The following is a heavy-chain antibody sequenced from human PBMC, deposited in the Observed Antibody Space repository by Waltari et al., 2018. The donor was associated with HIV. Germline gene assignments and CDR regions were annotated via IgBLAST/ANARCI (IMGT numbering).Heavy chain of an antibody. CDR3: ARGESATWANLDF. Sequence: QLQLVQSAADLKSPGASVQIACRTSGYTFAAFHIHWVRQAPGEGLQWVGWVNPANGATNYAQELQDWVSVTTDRSITTVYLTLKRLRSDDTAVYYCARGESATWANLDFWGQGTVVSVSS. CDR2: VNPANGAT. J-gene: IGHJ4*01. D-gene: IGHD1-26*01. CDR1: GYTFAAFH. V-gene: IGHV1-2*04.